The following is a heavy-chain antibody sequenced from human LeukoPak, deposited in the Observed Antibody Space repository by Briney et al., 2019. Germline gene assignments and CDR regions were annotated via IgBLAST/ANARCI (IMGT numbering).Heavy chain of an antibody. Sequence: GASVKVSCKASGYTFTSYGISWVRQAPGQGLEWMGWISAYNGNTNYAQKLQGRVTLTTDTSTSTAYMELRSLRSDDTAVYYCARAPLGDYYYYYYMDVWGKGTTVTVSS. CDR1: GYTFTSYG. V-gene: IGHV1-18*01. CDR3: ARAPLGDYYYYYYMDV. D-gene: IGHD3-16*01. J-gene: IGHJ6*03. CDR2: ISAYNGNT.